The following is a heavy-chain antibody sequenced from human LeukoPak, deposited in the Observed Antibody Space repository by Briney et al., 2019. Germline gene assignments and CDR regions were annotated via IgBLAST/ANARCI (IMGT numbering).Heavy chain of an antibody. V-gene: IGHV3-53*01. CDR3: ARDRLVVVAARGYYYGMDV. CDR2: IYSGGST. D-gene: IGHD2-15*01. J-gene: IGHJ6*02. Sequence: PGGSLRLSCAASGFTVSSNYMSWVRQAPGKGLERVSVIYSGGSTYYADSVKGRFTISRDNSKNTLYLQMNSLRAEDTAVYYCARDRLVVVAARGYYYGMDVWGPGTTVTVSS. CDR1: GFTVSSNY.